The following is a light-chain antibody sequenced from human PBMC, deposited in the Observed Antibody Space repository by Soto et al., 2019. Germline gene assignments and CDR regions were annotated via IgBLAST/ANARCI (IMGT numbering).Light chain of an antibody. CDR2: WAS. J-gene: IGKJ1*01. CDR3: QQYYSSPWT. Sequence: IVMTQSPDSLAVSLGERATINCKSSQRVLYSSNNKNYLAWYQQKPGHPPKLLIYWASTRESGVPDRFSGGGSGTDFTLTISSLQAEDVAVYYCQQYYSSPWTFGQGTKVEIK. CDR1: QRVLYSSNNKNY. V-gene: IGKV4-1*01.